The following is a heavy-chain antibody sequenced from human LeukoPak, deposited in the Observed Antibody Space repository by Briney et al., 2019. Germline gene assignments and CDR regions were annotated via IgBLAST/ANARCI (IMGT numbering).Heavy chain of an antibody. Sequence: PSQTLSLTCTVSGGSISSGSYYWSWIRQPAGKGLEWIGRIYTSGSTNYNPSLKSRVTISVDTSKNQFSLKLSSVTAADTAVYYCAREGWELSHYWGQGTLVTVSS. V-gene: IGHV4-61*02. CDR1: GGSISSGSYY. J-gene: IGHJ4*02. D-gene: IGHD1-26*01. CDR3: AREGWELSHY. CDR2: IYTSGST.